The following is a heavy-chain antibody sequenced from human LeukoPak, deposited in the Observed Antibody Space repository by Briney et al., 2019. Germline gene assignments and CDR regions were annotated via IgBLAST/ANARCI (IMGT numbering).Heavy chain of an antibody. CDR3: ANENYYGSGSYADH. V-gene: IGHV3-33*03. J-gene: IGHJ4*02. CDR2: IWYDGSNE. CDR1: GFTFSHYG. D-gene: IGHD3-10*01. Sequence: AGGSLRLSCAASGFTFSHYGMHWVRQAPGKGLEWVAVIWYDGSNEYYADSVKGQFTISRDNSRNTLYLQMNSLRAEDTAVYYCANENYYGSGSYADHWGQGTLVTVSS.